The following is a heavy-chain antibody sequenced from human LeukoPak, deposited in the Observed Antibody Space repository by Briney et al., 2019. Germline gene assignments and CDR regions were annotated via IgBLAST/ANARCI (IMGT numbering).Heavy chain of an antibody. V-gene: IGHV3-9*01. J-gene: IGHJ4*02. Sequence: GGSLRLSCAASGFIFDDYAMHWVRKAPGKGLEWVSGISWNSGTIGYADSVKGRFTISRDNAKNSLYLQMNSLRGEDTALYYCAKMGSAIDDYWGQGTLVTVSS. D-gene: IGHD5-18*01. CDR3: AKMGSAIDDY. CDR1: GFIFDDYA. CDR2: ISWNSGTI.